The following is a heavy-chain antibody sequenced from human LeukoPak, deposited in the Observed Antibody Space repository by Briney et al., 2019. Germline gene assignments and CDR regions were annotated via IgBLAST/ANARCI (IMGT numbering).Heavy chain of an antibody. D-gene: IGHD1-26*01. CDR3: AKGPRATVRTYSFDY. V-gene: IGHV3-9*01. CDR1: GFTFDDYA. Sequence: PGGSLRLSCAASGFTFDDYAMHWVRQAPGKGLEWVSGISRNSGSIGYADSVKGRFTISRDNAKNSLYLQMNSLRAEDTALYYCAKGPRATVRTYSFDYWGQGTLVTVSS. J-gene: IGHJ4*02. CDR2: ISRNSGSI.